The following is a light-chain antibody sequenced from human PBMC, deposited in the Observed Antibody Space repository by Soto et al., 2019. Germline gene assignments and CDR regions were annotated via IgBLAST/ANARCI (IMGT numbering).Light chain of an antibody. CDR3: SSYTSSSTLV. CDR2: EVS. CDR1: NGDVGGYNY. V-gene: IGLV2-14*01. Sequence: QSRVTEPSSVSLSPGQSLTISCTGTNGDVGGYNYVSLYQQHPGKAPKLMIYEVSYRPSGVSNRFSCSKTGNTGSLTISGLQAEDEADYFCSSYTSSSTLVFGTGTKVTVL. J-gene: IGLJ1*01.